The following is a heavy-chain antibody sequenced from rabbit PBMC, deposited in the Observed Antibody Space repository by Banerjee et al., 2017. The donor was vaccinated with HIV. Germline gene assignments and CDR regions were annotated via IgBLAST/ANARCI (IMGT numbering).Heavy chain of an antibody. Sequence: ELVESGGGLVQPGESLKLSCKASGIDFSSYGISWVRQAPGKGPEWIAYIYPTYGATDYASWVNGRFTISLDNAQNTVFLQMTSLTAADTATYFCARGLVAGVLDLWGQGTLVTVS. CDR3: ARGLVAGVLDL. CDR2: IYPTYGAT. J-gene: IGHJ3*01. D-gene: IGHD3-3*01. V-gene: IGHV1S47*01. CDR1: GIDFSSYG.